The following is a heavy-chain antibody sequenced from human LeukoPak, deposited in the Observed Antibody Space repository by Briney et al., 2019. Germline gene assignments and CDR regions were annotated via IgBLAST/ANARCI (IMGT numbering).Heavy chain of an antibody. D-gene: IGHD1-26*01. CDR2: IYDGGST. J-gene: IGHJ4*02. CDR3: ARRSGSLDY. V-gene: IGHV4-59*01. CDR1: DGSISDYY. Sequence: SETLSLTCTVSDGSISDYYWSWIRQPPGKGLEWIGYIYDGGSTNYNPSLKGRVTISVDTSKNQFSLKLISVAAADTAVYYCARRSGSLDYWGQGTLVTVYS.